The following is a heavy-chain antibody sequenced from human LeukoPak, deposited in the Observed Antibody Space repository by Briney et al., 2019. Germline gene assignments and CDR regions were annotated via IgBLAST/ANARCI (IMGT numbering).Heavy chain of an antibody. D-gene: IGHD6-19*01. V-gene: IGHV3-23*01. CDR1: GFTFSSSE. CDR3: AKAGIGVVGYFDY. Sequence: PGGSLRLSCAASGFTFSSSEMNWVRQAPGKGLEWVSAIRGSGGGTYHADSVKGRFTISRDNSKNTLYLQMNSLRDEDTALYYCAKAGIGVVGYFDYWGQGTLVTVSS. CDR2: IRGSGGGT. J-gene: IGHJ4*02.